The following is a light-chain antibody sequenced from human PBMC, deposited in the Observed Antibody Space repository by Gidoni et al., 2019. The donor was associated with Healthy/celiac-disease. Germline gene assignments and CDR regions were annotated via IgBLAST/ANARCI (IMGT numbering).Light chain of an antibody. V-gene: IGKV1-27*01. CDR3: QKYNSAHST. J-gene: IGKJ3*01. Sequence: DIQMTQSPSSLSASVGDRVTITCRASQGISNYLAWYQQKPGKVPKLLIYAASTLQSGGPSRFSGSGSGTDFTLTISSLQPEDVATYYCQKYNSAHSTFXPXTKVDIK. CDR1: QGISNY. CDR2: AAS.